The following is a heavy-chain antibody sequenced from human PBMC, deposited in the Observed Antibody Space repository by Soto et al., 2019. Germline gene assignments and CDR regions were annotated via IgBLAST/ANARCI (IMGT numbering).Heavy chain of an antibody. J-gene: IGHJ4*02. Sequence: SETLSLTCTVSDDSFRCAEYYWSWIRQPLGKGPEWIGYTYYNGDTKYNPALRSRVTMSEDTSKNQFSLRLSSVTAADTAVYFCARGPAYIDGWRTFDLWGRGILVTVSS. D-gene: IGHD6-19*01. CDR1: DDSFRCAEYY. CDR3: ARGPAYIDGWRTFDL. V-gene: IGHV4-61*08. CDR2: TYYNGDT.